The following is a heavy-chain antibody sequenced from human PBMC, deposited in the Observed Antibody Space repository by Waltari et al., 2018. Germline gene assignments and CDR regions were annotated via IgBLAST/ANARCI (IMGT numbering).Heavy chain of an antibody. CDR2: INPNIGGT. D-gene: IGHD2-2*01. Sequence: QVQLVQSGAWVKKPGASVKVSCTASGYTFTGSYMPWVRQAPGQGLEWMGRINPNIGGTNYAQKFQGRVTMTRDTSISTAYMELSRLRSDDTAVYYCARAYCSSTSCYNWFDPWGQGTLVTVSS. CDR1: GYTFTGSY. J-gene: IGHJ5*02. CDR3: ARAYCSSTSCYNWFDP. V-gene: IGHV1-2*06.